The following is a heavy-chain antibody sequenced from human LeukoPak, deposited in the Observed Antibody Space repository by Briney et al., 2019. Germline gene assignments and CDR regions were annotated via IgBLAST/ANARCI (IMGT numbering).Heavy chain of an antibody. V-gene: IGHV4-30-2*01. CDR1: GGSISSGGCY. J-gene: IGHJ4*02. CDR3: ARGLRYFDWFVDY. D-gene: IGHD3-9*01. CDR2: IYHSGST. Sequence: PSQTLSLTCTVSGGSISSGGCYWSWIRQPPGKGLEWIGYIYHSGSTYYNPSLKSRVTISVDRSKNQFSLKLSSVTAADTAVYYCARGLRYFDWFVDYWGQGTLVTVSS.